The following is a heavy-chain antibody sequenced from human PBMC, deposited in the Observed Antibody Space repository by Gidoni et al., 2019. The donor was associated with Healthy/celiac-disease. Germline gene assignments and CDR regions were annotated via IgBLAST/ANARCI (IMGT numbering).Heavy chain of an antibody. J-gene: IGHJ4*02. Sequence: QVQLVQSGAEGKKHGASVKVSCEVSGCTLTELSMHGVRQAPGKGLEWMGGFDPEDGETIYAQSFQVRVTRPEDTSTDTAYMELSSLRSEYPAVYYCWGYYDILTGGGYWGQGTLVTVSS. V-gene: IGHV1-24*01. D-gene: IGHD3-9*01. CDR1: GCTLTELS. CDR2: FDPEDGET. CDR3: WGYYDILTGGGY.